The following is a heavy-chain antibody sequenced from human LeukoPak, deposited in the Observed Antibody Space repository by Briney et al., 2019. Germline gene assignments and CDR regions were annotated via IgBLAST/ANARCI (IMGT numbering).Heavy chain of an antibody. Sequence: SVKVSCKATGDTFSSYAISWVRQAPGQGLERMGKIIPMFGTANYAQKFQGRVTITADESTSTAYMGLSSLRSEDTAAYYCARVVDIVVVVAATRGWFDPWGQGTLVTVSS. CDR2: IIPMFGTA. V-gene: IGHV1-69*15. D-gene: IGHD2-15*01. CDR3: ARVVDIVVVVAATRGWFDP. CDR1: GDTFSSYA. J-gene: IGHJ5*02.